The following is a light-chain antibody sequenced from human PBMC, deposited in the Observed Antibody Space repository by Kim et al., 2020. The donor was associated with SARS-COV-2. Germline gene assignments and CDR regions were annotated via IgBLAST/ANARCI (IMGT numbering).Light chain of an antibody. Sequence: ALGQTVRITCQGDSLRSDYATWYQQKPGQAPIIDIYGKNIRPSGIPDRFSGSSSGNTASLTITGTQAGDEADYYCNSRDSSDNVVFGGGTKLTVL. CDR1: SLRSDY. CDR3: NSRDSSDNVV. V-gene: IGLV3-19*01. J-gene: IGLJ2*01. CDR2: GKN.